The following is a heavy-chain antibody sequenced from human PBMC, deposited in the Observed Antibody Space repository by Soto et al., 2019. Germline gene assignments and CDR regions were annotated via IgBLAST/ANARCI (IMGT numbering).Heavy chain of an antibody. CDR3: STDSYQLMPTVGGSKAC. J-gene: IGHJ4*02. Sequence: ASEFTFSNYAMSWVRQAPGKGLEWVSAISYGGGTTYYADSVKGRFTISRDTSKNTLYLQMNRLRPEDTAVYDCSTDSYQLMPTVGGSKACWGQGTRVTVSS. D-gene: IGHD3-16*01. CDR2: ISYGGGTT. CDR1: EFTFSNYA. V-gene: IGHV3-23*01.